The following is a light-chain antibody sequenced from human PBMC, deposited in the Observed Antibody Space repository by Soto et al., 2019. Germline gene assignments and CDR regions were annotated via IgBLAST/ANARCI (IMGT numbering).Light chain of an antibody. CDR1: QSITTY. Sequence: DIQMTQSPPSLSASVGDRVTLTCRASQSITTYLNWYQQKPGKAPKLLIYASSTLQSGVPSRFSGSGSGTDFTLTISSLQPDDFATYYCQQTYRTLYTFGQGTELQIK. CDR2: ASS. V-gene: IGKV1-39*01. J-gene: IGKJ2*01. CDR3: QQTYRTLYT.